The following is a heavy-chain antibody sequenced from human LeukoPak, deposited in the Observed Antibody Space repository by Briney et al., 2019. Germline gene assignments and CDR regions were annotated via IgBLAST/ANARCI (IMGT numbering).Heavy chain of an antibody. CDR2: FDPEDGET. CDR3: ARAMYYYDSSGFSAFDI. Sequence: ASVKVSCKVSGYILSELSMHWVRQAPGKGLEWMGGFDPEDGETIYAQKFQGRVTITADESTSTAYMELSSLRSEDTAVYYCARAMYYYDSSGFSAFDIWGQGTMVTVSS. D-gene: IGHD3-22*01. CDR1: GYILSELS. V-gene: IGHV1-24*01. J-gene: IGHJ3*02.